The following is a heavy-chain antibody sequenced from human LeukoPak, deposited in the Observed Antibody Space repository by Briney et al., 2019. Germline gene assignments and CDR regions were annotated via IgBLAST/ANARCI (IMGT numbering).Heavy chain of an antibody. CDR2: ISGSGGST. J-gene: IGHJ4*02. V-gene: IGHV3-20*04. CDR3: ARVDSSGYYQKLDY. D-gene: IGHD3-22*01. Sequence: GGSLRLSCAASGFTFSSYAMSWVRQAPGKGLEWVSAISGSGGSTGYADSVKGRFTISRDNAKNSLYLQMNSLRAEDTALYYCARVDSSGYYQKLDYWGQGTLVTVSS. CDR1: GFTFSSYA.